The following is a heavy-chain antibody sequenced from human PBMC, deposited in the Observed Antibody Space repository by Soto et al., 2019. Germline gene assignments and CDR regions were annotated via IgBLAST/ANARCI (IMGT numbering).Heavy chain of an antibody. CDR1: GFTFSSYA. J-gene: IGHJ4*02. V-gene: IGHV3-30-3*01. CDR3: ARDGLLGYFDY. D-gene: IGHD3-16*01. Sequence: QVQLVESGGGVVQPGRSLRLSCAASGFTFSSYAMQWVRQAPRKGLEWVAVISYDGSNKYYADSVKGRFTISRDNSKNTLYLQMNSLRAEDTAVYYCARDGLLGYFDYWGQGTLVTVSS. CDR2: ISYDGSNK.